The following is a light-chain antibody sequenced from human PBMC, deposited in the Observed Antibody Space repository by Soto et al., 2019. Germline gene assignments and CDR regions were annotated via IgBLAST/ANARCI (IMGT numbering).Light chain of an antibody. CDR1: QSVSSSY. CDR3: QQYGSSPYT. CDR2: AAS. J-gene: IGKJ2*01. V-gene: IGKV3-20*01. Sequence: EIVLTQSPGTLSLSPGERATLSCRASQSVSSSYLAWHQQKPGQATRLLIYAASSRATGIPDRFSGSGSGTDFTLTISRLEPEDFAVYYCQQYGSSPYTFCQGTKLEIK.